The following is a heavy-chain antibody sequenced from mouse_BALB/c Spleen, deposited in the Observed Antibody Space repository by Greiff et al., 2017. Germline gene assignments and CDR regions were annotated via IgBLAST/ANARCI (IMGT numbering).Heavy chain of an antibody. CDR2: IDTSDSYT. V-gene: IGHV1-69*01. Sequence: QVQLQQPGAELVMPGASVKMSCKASGYTFTDYWMHWVKQRPGQGLEWIGAIDTSDSYTSYNQKFKGKATLTVDESSSTAYMQLSSLTSEDSAVYYGARGLRGAMDYWGQGTSVTVSS. CDR1: GYTFTDYW. D-gene: IGHD1-1*01. CDR3: ARGLRGAMDY. J-gene: IGHJ4*01.